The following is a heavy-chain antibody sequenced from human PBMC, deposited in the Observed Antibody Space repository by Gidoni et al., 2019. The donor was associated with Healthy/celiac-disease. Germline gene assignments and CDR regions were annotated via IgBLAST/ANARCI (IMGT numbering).Heavy chain of an antibody. CDR2: IYHSGST. J-gene: IGHJ4*02. Sequence: QVQLQESGPGLVKPSGPLSLTCAVSGGSISSSNWWRWVRQPPGKGLEWIGDIYHSGSTNYKPSLKSRVTISVDKSKNQCSLKLSSVTAADTAVYYCARGQVAAGGAIDYWGQGTLVTVSS. CDR1: GGSISSSNW. CDR3: ARGQVAAGGAIDY. D-gene: IGHD6-19*01. V-gene: IGHV4-4*02.